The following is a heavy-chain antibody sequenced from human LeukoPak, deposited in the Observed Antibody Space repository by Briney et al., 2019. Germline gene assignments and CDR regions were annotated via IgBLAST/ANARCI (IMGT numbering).Heavy chain of an antibody. Sequence: SETLSLTCTVSGGSISSSSYHWGWIRQPPGKGLEWIGSIYYSGSTYYNPSLKSRVTISVDTSKNQFSLKLSSVTAADTAVHYCVSQPGGWFDPWGQGTLVTVSS. V-gene: IGHV4-39*01. CDR2: IYYSGST. CDR3: VSQPGGWFDP. CDR1: GGSISSSSYH. J-gene: IGHJ5*02.